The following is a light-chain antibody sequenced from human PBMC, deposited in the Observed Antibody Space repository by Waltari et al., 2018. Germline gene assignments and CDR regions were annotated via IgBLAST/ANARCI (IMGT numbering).Light chain of an antibody. CDR1: QGISSY. CDR3: QQYYRYPLT. Sequence: AIRITQSPSSLSASTGDRVTITCRASQGISSYLAWYQQKPWKAPKLLSYAASTLQSGVPSRFSGSGSGIDFTLAISGLQSEDFSTYFGQQYYRYPLTFGGGTKVEIK. V-gene: IGKV1-8*01. J-gene: IGKJ4*01. CDR2: AAS.